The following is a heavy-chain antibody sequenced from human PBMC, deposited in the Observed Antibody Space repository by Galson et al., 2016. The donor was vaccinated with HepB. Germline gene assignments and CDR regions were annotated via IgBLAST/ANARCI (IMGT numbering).Heavy chain of an antibody. Sequence: QSGAEVKKPGESLRISCKGSGYSFTRYWISWVRQMPGKGLEWMGRIDPSDSYTNYSPSFQGHVTISTDKSISTAYLQWSSLKASDTAMYYCAATATTLIDYGGQGTLVTVSS. CDR2: IDPSDSYT. D-gene: IGHD4-17*01. J-gene: IGHJ4*02. V-gene: IGHV5-10-1*01. CDR3: AATATTLIDY. CDR1: GYSFTRYW.